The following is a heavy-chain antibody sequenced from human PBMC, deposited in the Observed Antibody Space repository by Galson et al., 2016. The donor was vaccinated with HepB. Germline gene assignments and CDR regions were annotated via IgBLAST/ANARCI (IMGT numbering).Heavy chain of an antibody. J-gene: IGHJ6*02. D-gene: IGHD1-7*01. Sequence: CAISGDSVSSIGAAWNWIRLFPSRGLEWLGRTYYRSKCYNKYDESVKSRTTFNAHTSENHSSLQLNTVTPEDTAVYYCARETALTGTRDYYYTLDVWGQGTTVTVSS. V-gene: IGHV6-1*01. CDR3: ARETALTGTRDYYYTLDV. CDR1: GDSVSSIGAA. CDR2: TYYRSKCYN.